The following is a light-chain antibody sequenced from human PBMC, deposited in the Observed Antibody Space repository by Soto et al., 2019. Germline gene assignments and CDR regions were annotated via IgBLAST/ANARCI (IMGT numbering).Light chain of an antibody. CDR2: GAS. CDR1: QTVGSN. Sequence: EIVLRQSPDTLAGSPVERATLSCRASQTVGSNLAWYQQKPGQAPRLLIYGASTRASDTPARFSGSGSVTEFALTISSLQSEDFAVYYCQQYNNWPITFGQGTRLEIK. V-gene: IGKV3D-15*01. J-gene: IGKJ5*01. CDR3: QQYNNWPIT.